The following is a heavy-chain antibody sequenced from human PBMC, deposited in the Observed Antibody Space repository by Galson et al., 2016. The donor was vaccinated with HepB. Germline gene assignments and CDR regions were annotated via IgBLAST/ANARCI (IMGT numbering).Heavy chain of an antibody. D-gene: IGHD3-16*01. CDR1: GGSVSSGGYY. J-gene: IGHJ4*02. CDR3: ATGMGMGEWFNY. V-gene: IGHV4-31*03. CDR2: MYNSGST. Sequence: TLSLTCTVSGGSVSSGGYYWSWIRQHPGKALEWIGYMYNSGSTNYNPSLKSRVTISGDTSKDQFSLKLSSVTAADTAVYYCATGMGMGEWFNYWGQGTLVTVSS.